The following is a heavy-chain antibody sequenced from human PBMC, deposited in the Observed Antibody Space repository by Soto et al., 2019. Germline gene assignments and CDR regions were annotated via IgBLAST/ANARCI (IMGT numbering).Heavy chain of an antibody. Sequence: QVQLVESGGGLVKPGGSLRLSCAASGFSFSDYYMSWIRQAPGKGLEWISYISNGGDTIYYADSVKGRFTISRDNAKNSLELQRNSVRAEDTAVYYCARGHDSSGGVDYWGQGTLITVSS. D-gene: IGHD3-22*01. J-gene: IGHJ4*02. CDR3: ARGHDSSGGVDY. CDR1: GFSFSDYY. V-gene: IGHV3-11*01. CDR2: ISNGGDTI.